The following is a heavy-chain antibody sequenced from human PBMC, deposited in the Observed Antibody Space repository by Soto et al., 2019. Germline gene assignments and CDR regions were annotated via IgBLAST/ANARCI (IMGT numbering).Heavy chain of an antibody. CDR2: TSRSDGST. CDR1: TFNFGDYA. Sequence: EVQLLESGGGLIQPGGSLRLSCTASTFNFGDYAMSWVRQAPGKGLEWLANTSRSDGSTYYAESLEGRFSISKDNSKNRLWRQRTCLRGEGTAIFYCARSCGTRGYGMDGWGQGTTVTVSS. J-gene: IGHJ6*02. V-gene: IGHV3-23*01. CDR3: ARSCGTRGYGMDG.